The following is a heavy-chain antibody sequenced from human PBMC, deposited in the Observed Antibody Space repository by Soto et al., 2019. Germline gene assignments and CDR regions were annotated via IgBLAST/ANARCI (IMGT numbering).Heavy chain of an antibody. V-gene: IGHV4-4*02. CDR2: IYHSGST. D-gene: IGHD6-13*01. CDR3: AAGIAAAGPLGD. J-gene: IGHJ4*02. Sequence: PSETLSLTCAVSGGSISSSNWWSWVRQPPGKGLEWIGEIYHSGSTNYNPSLKGRVTISVDKSKDQFSLKLSSVTAADTAVYYCAAGIAAAGPLGDWGQGTLVTVSS. CDR1: GGSISSSNW.